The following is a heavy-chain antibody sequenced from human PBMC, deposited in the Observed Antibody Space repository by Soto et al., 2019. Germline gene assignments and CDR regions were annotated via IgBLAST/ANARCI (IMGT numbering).Heavy chain of an antibody. CDR1: GYSFTSYW. D-gene: IGHD6-13*01. J-gene: IGHJ6*02. CDR2: IYPGDSDT. V-gene: IGHV5-51*01. Sequence: LGESLKISCKGSGYSFTSYWIGWVRQMPGKGLEWMGIIYPGDSDTRYSPSFQGQVTISADKSISTAYLQWSSLKASDTAMYYCATTRIAAAGTLGMDVWGQGTTVTVSS. CDR3: ATTRIAAAGTLGMDV.